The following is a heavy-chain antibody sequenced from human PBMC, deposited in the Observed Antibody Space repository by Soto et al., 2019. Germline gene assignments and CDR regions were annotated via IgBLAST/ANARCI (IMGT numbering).Heavy chain of an antibody. CDR1: GYSFTSYW. Sequence: PGESLKISCKASGYSFTSYWIGWVRQMPGKGLEWMGILYPGDSDTTYNPSFQGQVTISRDNSKNTVYLQMNSLRAEDTAVYYCARDVRGGDYTLFDSWGQGALVTVSS. D-gene: IGHD4-17*01. J-gene: IGHJ4*02. V-gene: IGHV5-51*01. CDR2: LYPGDSDT. CDR3: ARDVRGGDYTLFDS.